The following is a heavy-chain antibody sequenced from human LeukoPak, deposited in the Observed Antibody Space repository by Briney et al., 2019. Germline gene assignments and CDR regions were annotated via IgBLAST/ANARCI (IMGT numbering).Heavy chain of an antibody. CDR2: IKQDGSEK. Sequence: PSETLSLTCAVSGGSFSGYYWDWIRQSPGKGLEWVANIKQDGSEKYYVDSVKGRFTISRDNAKNSLYLQMNSLRAEDTAVYYCARGYDGSGSYFRPFDYWGQGTLVTVSS. D-gene: IGHD3-10*01. CDR3: ARGYDGSGSYFRPFDY. J-gene: IGHJ4*02. V-gene: IGHV3-7*01. CDR1: GGSFSGYY.